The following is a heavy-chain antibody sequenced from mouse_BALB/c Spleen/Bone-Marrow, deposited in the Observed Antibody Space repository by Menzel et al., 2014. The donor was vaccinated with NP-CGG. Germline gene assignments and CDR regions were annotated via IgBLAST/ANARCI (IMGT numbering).Heavy chain of an antibody. D-gene: IGHD1-1*01. V-gene: IGHV5-6-5*01. CDR3: ARRYYGYWYFDV. J-gene: IGHJ1*01. Sequence: LQESGGGLVKPGGSLKLSCAASGFTFSTYAMSWVRQTPEKRLEWVASIYSGGSTYYPDSVKGRFTISRDNARNILYLQMNSLRSEDTAMYYCARRYYGYWYFDVWGAGTTVTVSS. CDR1: GFTFSTYA. CDR2: IYSGGST.